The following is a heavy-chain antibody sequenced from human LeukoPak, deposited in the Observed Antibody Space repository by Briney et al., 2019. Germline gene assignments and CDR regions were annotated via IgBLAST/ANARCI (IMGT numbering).Heavy chain of an antibody. V-gene: IGHV1-69*06. CDR3: ARERLARFPYFDY. CDR1: GGTFSNSG. CDR2: IIPVFGTP. Sequence: SVKVSCKTSGGTFSNSGISWVRQAPGQGPEWMGGIIPVFGTPNYAQKFQGRLTITADRSTTTAYMELSSLTSDDTAVYYCARERLARFPYFDYWGQGTPVAVSS. D-gene: IGHD3-3*01. J-gene: IGHJ4*02.